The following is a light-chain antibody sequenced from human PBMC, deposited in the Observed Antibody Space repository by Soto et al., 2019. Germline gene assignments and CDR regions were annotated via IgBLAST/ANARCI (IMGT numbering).Light chain of an antibody. J-gene: IGKJ4*01. CDR3: QQLSSYPST. CDR1: QDSTKY. Sequence: IQLTQSPSSLSASVGDRVTITCRASQDSTKYLAWYQQKPGKAPNLLIYDASTLHSGVPSRFSGSGSGTDFTLTVSGLQPEGFATYYCQQLSSYPSTFGGGTKVEIK. CDR2: DAS. V-gene: IGKV1-9*01.